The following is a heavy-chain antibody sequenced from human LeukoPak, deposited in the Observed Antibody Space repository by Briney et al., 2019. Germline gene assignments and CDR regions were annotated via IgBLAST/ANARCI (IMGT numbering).Heavy chain of an antibody. D-gene: IGHD6-13*01. J-gene: IGHJ6*02. Sequence: SETLSLTCAVYGGSFSGYYWSWIRQPPGKGLEWFGEINHSGSTNYNPSLKSRVTISVDTSKNQFSLKLSSVTAADTAVYYCARGLGAYSSSWHYRYYYYGMDVWGQGTTVTVSS. CDR3: ARGLGAYSSSWHYRYYYYGMDV. CDR1: GGSFSGYY. V-gene: IGHV4-34*01. CDR2: INHSGST.